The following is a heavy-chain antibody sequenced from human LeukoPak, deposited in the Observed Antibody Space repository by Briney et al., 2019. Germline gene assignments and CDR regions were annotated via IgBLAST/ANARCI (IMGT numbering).Heavy chain of an antibody. CDR2: ISSSGSTI. J-gene: IGHJ4*02. Sequence: GGSLRLSCAASGFTFSSYEMNWVRQAPGKGLEWVSYISSSGSTIYYADSVKGRFTISRDNAKNSLYLQMNSLRAEDTAVYYCARRGYYDSSGYDYWGQGTLVTVSS. CDR1: GFTFSSYE. CDR3: ARRGYYDSSGYDY. V-gene: IGHV3-48*03. D-gene: IGHD3-22*01.